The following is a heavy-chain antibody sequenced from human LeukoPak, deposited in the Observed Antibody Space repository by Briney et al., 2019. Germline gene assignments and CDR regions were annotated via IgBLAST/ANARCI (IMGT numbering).Heavy chain of an antibody. CDR3: ARDSGTIPFDY. D-gene: IGHD1-1*01. J-gene: IGHJ4*02. Sequence: GASVKVSCKASGYTFTSYAMHWVRQAPGQRLEWMGWINAGNGNTKYSQKFQGRVTITRDTSTSTAYMELSSLRSEDTAVYYCARDSGTIPFDYWGQGTLVTVSS. V-gene: IGHV1-3*01. CDR1: GYTFTSYA. CDR2: INAGNGNT.